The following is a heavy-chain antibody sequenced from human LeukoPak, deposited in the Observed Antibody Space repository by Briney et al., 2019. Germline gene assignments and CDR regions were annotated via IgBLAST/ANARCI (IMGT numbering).Heavy chain of an antibody. D-gene: IGHD2-2*01. CDR2: INPNSGDT. Sequence: ASVKVSCKASGYTFTDYYMHWVRQAPGQGFEWMGWINPNSGDTNYAQKFQGRVTMTRDTSISTAHMERSRLRSDDTAVYYCARANFLYCSSTTCLFDYWGQGTLVIVSS. CDR3: ARANFLYCSSTTCLFDY. V-gene: IGHV1-2*02. CDR1: GYTFTDYY. J-gene: IGHJ4*02.